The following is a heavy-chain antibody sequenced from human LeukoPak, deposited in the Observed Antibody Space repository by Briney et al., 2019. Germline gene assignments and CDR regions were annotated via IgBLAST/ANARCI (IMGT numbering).Heavy chain of an antibody. CDR2: VSGSGVTT. J-gene: IGHJ6*02. D-gene: IGHD3-10*01. CDR3: ARADGSGRFGEPYGVDV. V-gene: IGHV3-23*01. Sequence: GGSLRLSCAAFGFTFSDFSMTWVRQSPRKGLEWVSDVSGSGVTTYYADSVKGRFTISRDNSKNTLSLQMNSLRAEDAAIYFCARADGSGRFGEPYGVDVWGHGTTVTVSS. CDR1: GFTFSDFS.